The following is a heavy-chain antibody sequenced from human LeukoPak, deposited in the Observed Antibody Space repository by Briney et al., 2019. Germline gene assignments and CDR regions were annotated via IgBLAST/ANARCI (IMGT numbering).Heavy chain of an antibody. V-gene: IGHV1-18*01. CDR2: ISAYNGNT. CDR1: GYTFTSYG. D-gene: IGHD5-24*01. J-gene: IGHJ4*02. CDR3: ARGGYNSVFDY. Sequence: ASVKVSCKASGYTFTSYGISWVRQAPGQGLEWMGWISAYNGNTNYARKFQGRVTITTDESTSTAYMELSSLRSEDTAVYYCARGGYNSVFDYWGQGTLVTVSS.